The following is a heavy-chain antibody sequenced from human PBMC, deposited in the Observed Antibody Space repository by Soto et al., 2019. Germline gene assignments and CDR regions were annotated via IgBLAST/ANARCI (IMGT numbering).Heavy chain of an antibody. CDR1: GGSISSGGYY. Sequence: SETLSLTSTVSGGSISSGGYYWSWIRQHPGKGLEWIGYIYYSGSTYYNPSLKSRVTISVDTSKNQFSLKLTSVTAADTAVYYCARDKITGLFDYWGQGTLVTVSS. CDR3: ARDKITGLFDY. V-gene: IGHV4-31*03. D-gene: IGHD2-8*02. CDR2: IYYSGST. J-gene: IGHJ4*02.